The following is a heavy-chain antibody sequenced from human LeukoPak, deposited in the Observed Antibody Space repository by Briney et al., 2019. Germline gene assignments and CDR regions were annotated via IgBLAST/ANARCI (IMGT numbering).Heavy chain of an antibody. J-gene: IGHJ5*02. CDR3: AGGLGPIAMFDP. Sequence: SETLSLTCTVSSGSISTYYWSWIRQPPGKGLEWIGYIHYSGSTNYNPSLKSRVSISVETSKSHFSLKLTSVTAADTAVCYCAGGLGPIAMFDPWGQGTLVTVSS. CDR1: SGSISTYY. V-gene: IGHV4-59*01. D-gene: IGHD6-6*01. CDR2: IHYSGST.